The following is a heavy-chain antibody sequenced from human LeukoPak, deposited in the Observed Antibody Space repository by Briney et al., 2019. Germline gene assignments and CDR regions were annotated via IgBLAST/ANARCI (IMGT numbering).Heavy chain of an antibody. CDR2: IIPIFGTA. CDR3: ARAHWTIAVAGTYNWFDP. D-gene: IGHD6-13*01. J-gene: IGHJ5*02. CDR1: GGTFSSYA. Sequence: SVKVSCKASGGTFSSYAISWVRQAPGQGLEWMGGIIPIFGTANYAQKFQGRVTITTDESTSTAYMELSSLRSEDTAVYYCARAHWTIAVAGTYNWFDPWGQGTLVTVSS. V-gene: IGHV1-69*05.